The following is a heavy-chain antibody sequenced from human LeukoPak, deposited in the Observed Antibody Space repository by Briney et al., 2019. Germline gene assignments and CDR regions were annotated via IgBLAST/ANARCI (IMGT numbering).Heavy chain of an antibody. CDR2: ISSSGSPI. V-gene: IGHV3-48*03. J-gene: IGHJ4*02. Sequence: GGSLRLSCAASGFTFSSYEMHWARQAPGKGLEWVSYISSSGSPIYYADSVKGRFTIPRDNAKNSLYLQMNSLRAEDTAVYYCARRYCSSTSCTLDYWGQGTLVTVSS. CDR3: ARRYCSSTSCTLDY. D-gene: IGHD2-2*01. CDR1: GFTFSSYE.